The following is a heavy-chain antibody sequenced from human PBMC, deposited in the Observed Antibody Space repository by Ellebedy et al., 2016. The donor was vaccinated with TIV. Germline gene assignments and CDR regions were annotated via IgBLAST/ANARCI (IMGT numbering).Heavy chain of an antibody. Sequence: AASVKVSCKASGGTFRSYVISWVRQAPGQGLEWMGGIIPMFGTANYAQQFQGRVTITADASTSTANMDLSSLRSEDTAVYYCARGENYYGSGSYPLWGQGTLVTVSS. V-gene: IGHV1-69*13. D-gene: IGHD3-10*01. CDR2: IIPMFGTA. CDR1: GGTFRSYV. CDR3: ARGENYYGSGSYPL. J-gene: IGHJ4*02.